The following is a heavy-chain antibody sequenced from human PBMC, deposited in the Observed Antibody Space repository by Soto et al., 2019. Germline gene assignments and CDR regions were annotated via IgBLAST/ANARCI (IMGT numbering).Heavy chain of an antibody. D-gene: IGHD3-16*01. CDR3: ARDRGGRSGMDV. V-gene: IGHV3-7*01. CDR2: IKEDGRER. CDR1: GFAFSHYW. J-gene: IGHJ6*04. Sequence: QVVESGGGLVQPGGSLRLSCAASGFAFSHYWMFWVRQAPGMGLEWVANIKEDGRERNYVDSVKGRFTISRDNDMNSLYLEMNSLRSEETAVYYCARDRGGRSGMDVWGKGTTVTVSS.